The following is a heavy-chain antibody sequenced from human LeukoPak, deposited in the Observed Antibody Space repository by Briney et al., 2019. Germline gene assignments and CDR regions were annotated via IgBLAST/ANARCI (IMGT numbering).Heavy chain of an antibody. Sequence: ASVKVSCKASGYTFTGYYIHWVRQAPGQGLEWMGWINPNSGDTNFAQKFQGRVTMTRDTSISTAHMELNRLRSDDTAVYYCARDGSGSYYFYWGQGTLVTVSS. D-gene: IGHD3-10*01. CDR3: ARDGSGSYYFY. J-gene: IGHJ4*02. V-gene: IGHV1-2*02. CDR2: INPNSGDT. CDR1: GYTFTGYY.